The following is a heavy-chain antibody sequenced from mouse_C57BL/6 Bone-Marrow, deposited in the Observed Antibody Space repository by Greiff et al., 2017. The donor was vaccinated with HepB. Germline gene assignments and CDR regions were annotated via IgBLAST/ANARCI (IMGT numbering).Heavy chain of an antibody. V-gene: IGHV5-12*01. J-gene: IGHJ3*01. CDR3: ARHGNWAALFAY. D-gene: IGHD4-1*01. Sequence: EVKLVESGGGLVQPGGSLKLSCAASGFTFSDYYMYWVRQTPEKRLEWVAYISNGGGSTYYPDTVKGRFTISRDNAKNTLYLQMIRLKSEDTAMYYCARHGNWAALFAYWGQGTLVTVSA. CDR2: ISNGGGST. CDR1: GFTFSDYY.